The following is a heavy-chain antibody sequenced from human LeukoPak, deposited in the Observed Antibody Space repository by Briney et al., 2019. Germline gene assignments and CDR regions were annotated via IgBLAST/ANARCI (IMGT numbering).Heavy chain of an antibody. CDR2: INGDGSST. D-gene: IGHD3-10*01. Sequence: GGSLRLSCAASGFTFSIYWMHWVRQAPGKGLVWVSRINGDGSSTSYADSVKGRFTISRDNAKNTLYLQMDSLRAEDTAVYYCARDPYGSGRYWGQGTRVTVST. V-gene: IGHV3-74*01. CDR3: ARDPYGSGRY. CDR1: GFTFSIYW. J-gene: IGHJ4*02.